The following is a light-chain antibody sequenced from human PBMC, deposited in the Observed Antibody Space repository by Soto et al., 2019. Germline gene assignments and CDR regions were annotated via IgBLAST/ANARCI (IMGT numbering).Light chain of an antibody. Sequence: DIQMTQSPSPLSASVGDRVDITCRTSQSVCSYLNWYQAKPGKAPKLLIYEASSLESGVPSRFSGSGSGTDFTLTISSLQPEDSATYYCQQSYSTPPFTFGPGTRVDI. CDR3: QQSYSTPPFT. J-gene: IGKJ3*01. CDR1: QSVCSY. V-gene: IGKV1-39*01. CDR2: EAS.